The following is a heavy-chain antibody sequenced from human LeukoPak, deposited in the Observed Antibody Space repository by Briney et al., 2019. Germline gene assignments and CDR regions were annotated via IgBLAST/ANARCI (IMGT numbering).Heavy chain of an antibody. CDR3: ARRDGYNFPADY. D-gene: IGHD5-24*01. Sequence: GGSLRLSCAASGFTFSSYGMHWVRQAPGKGLEWVAVISYDGSNKYYADSVKGRFTISRDNSKNTLYLQMNSLRAEDTAVYYCARRDGYNFPADYWGQGTLVTVFS. CDR1: GFTFSSYG. J-gene: IGHJ4*02. V-gene: IGHV3-30*03. CDR2: ISYDGSNK.